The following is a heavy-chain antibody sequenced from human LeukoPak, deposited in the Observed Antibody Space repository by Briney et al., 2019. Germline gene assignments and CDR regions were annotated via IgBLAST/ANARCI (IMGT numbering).Heavy chain of an antibody. CDR1: GYTFTSYY. CDR3: ARDRYDFWSGYYISYYFDY. D-gene: IGHD3-3*01. J-gene: IGHJ4*02. CDR2: INPSGGST. V-gene: IGHV1-46*01. Sequence: ASVKVPCKASGYTFTSYYMHWVRQAPGQGLEWMRIINPSGGSTSYAQKFQGRVTMTRDTSTSTVYMELSSLRSEDTAVYYCARDRYDFWSGYYISYYFDYWGQGTLVTVSS.